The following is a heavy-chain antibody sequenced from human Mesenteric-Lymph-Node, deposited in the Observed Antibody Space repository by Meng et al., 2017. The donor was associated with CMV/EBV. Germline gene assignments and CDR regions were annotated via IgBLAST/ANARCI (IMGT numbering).Heavy chain of an antibody. J-gene: IGHJ6*02. D-gene: IGHD3-10*01. CDR2: ISYDGSNK. Sequence: GESLKISCAASGFTFSSYAMHWVRQAPGKGLEWVAVISYDGSNKYYADSVKGRFTISRDNSKNTLYLQMNSLRAEDTAVYYCARDSYYYGSGSYSPYYYYGMDVWGQGTTVTVSS. CDR3: ARDSYYYGSGSYSPYYYYGMDV. CDR1: GFTFSSYA. V-gene: IGHV3-30*04.